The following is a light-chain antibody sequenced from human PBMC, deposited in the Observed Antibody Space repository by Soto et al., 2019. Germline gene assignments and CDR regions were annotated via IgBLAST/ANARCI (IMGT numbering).Light chain of an antibody. CDR1: SSDIGAYNR. CDR3: SSFTSSNTYV. CDR2: DVN. J-gene: IGLJ1*01. Sequence: QSALTQPPSVSGSPGQSVAISFTGTSSDIGAYNRVSWYQQPPGTAPKLMIYDVNNRPSGVPDRFSGSKSGNTASLTISGLQAGDEADYYCSSFTSSNTYVFGTGTKVTVL. V-gene: IGLV2-18*02.